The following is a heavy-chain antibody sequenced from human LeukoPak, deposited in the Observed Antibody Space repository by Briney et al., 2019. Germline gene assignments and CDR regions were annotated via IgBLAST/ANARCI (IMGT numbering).Heavy chain of an antibody. Sequence: PSETLSLTCAVYGGSFSGYYWSWIRQPPGKGLEWIGEINHSGSTNYNPSLKSRVTISVDTSKNQFSLKLSSVTAADTAVYYCARISMVRGVIWGLVDYWGQGTLVTVSS. CDR2: INHSGST. D-gene: IGHD3-10*01. CDR3: ARISMVRGVIWGLVDY. J-gene: IGHJ4*02. V-gene: IGHV4-34*01. CDR1: GGSFSGYY.